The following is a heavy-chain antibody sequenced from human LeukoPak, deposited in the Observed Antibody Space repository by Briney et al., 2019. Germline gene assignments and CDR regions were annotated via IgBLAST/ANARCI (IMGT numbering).Heavy chain of an antibody. CDR3: ARDGEMATI. V-gene: IGHV4-59*11. J-gene: IGHJ4*02. Sequence: SETLSLTCAVYGGSFSGHYWSWIRQPPGKGLEWIGYIYYSGSTNYNPSLKSRVTISVDTSKNQFSLKLSSVTAADTAVYYCARDGEMATIWGQGTLVTVSS. CDR1: GGSFSGHY. D-gene: IGHD5-24*01. CDR2: IYYSGST.